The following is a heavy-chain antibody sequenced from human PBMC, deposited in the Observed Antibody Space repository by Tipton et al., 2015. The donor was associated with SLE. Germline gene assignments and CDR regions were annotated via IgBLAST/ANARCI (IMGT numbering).Heavy chain of an antibody. CDR2: IYYSGST. Sequence: TLSLTCTVSGGSISSGGYYWSWIRRHPGKGLEWIGYIYYSGSTYYNPSLKSRVTISVDTSKNQFSLKLSSVTAADTAVYYCARECIAAAGRDYYYYYMDVWGKGTTVTVSS. J-gene: IGHJ6*03. CDR3: ARECIAAAGRDYYYYYMDV. D-gene: IGHD6-13*01. CDR1: GGSISSGGYY. V-gene: IGHV4-31*03.